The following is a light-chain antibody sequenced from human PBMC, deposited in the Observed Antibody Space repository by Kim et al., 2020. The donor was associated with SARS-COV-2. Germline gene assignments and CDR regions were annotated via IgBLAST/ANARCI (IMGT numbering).Light chain of an antibody. J-gene: IGLJ2*01. CDR1: SGYSNYK. CDR3: GADTGSGRNVVHRG. V-gene: IGLV9-49*01. Sequence: ELTQPPSASASLGASVRLTCSLSSGYSNYKVGWYQQRPGKGPRFVMRVGNGGIVGSKGNGTPDRFSVLGSVLNRYRTSKNFQEEDERDYLCGADTGSGRNVVHRGFGGGTKWTAL. CDR2: VGNGGIVG.